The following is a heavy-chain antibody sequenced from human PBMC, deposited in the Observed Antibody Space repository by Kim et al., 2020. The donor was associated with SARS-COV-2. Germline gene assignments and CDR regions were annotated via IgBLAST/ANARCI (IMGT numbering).Heavy chain of an antibody. Sequence: GGSLRLSCAASGFTFDDYTMHWVRQAPGKGLEWVSLISWDGGSTCYADSVKGRFTISRDNSKNSLYLQMNSLRTEDTALYYCAKDSSSGWRPYGMDVWGQGTTVTVSS. CDR2: ISWDGGST. CDR3: AKDSSSGWRPYGMDV. J-gene: IGHJ6*02. D-gene: IGHD6-19*01. CDR1: GFTFDDYT. V-gene: IGHV3-43*01.